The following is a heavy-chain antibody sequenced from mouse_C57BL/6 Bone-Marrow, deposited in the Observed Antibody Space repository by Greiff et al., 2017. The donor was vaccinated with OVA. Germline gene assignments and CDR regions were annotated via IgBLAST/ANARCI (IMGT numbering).Heavy chain of an antibody. CDR3: AFDYYGSSSYYFDY. CDR1: GYTFTSYW. V-gene: IGHV1-64*01. Sequence: QVQLQQPGAELVKPGASVKLSCKASGYTFTSYWMHWVKQRPGQGLEWIGMIHPNSGSTNYNEKFKSKATLTVDKSSSTAYMQLSSLTSEDSAVYYCAFDYYGSSSYYFDYWGQGTTLTVSS. J-gene: IGHJ2*01. CDR2: IHPNSGST. D-gene: IGHD1-1*01.